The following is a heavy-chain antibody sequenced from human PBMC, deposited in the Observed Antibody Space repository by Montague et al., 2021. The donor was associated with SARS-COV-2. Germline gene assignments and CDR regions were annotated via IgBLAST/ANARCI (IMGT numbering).Heavy chain of an antibody. CDR2: VNISANK. Sequence: SETLSLTCTVHGGSLSGYYCSWICQPPDQGQEWKGVVNISANKNNYSTPYSPIPITIDTSTNQNSLTMTSVTVAATATYYCACGIYPLGSYYNRYYYGLDIWGPGTTVIVSS. CDR3: ACGIYPLGSYYNRYYYGLDI. D-gene: IGHD3-10*01. CDR1: GGSLSGYY. V-gene: IGHV4-34*01. J-gene: IGHJ6*02.